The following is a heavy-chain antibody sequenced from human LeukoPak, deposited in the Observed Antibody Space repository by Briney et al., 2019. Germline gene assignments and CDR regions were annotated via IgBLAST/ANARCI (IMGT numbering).Heavy chain of an antibody. CDR1: GYTFTGYG. CDR3: ARVDDFWSGYGEKTSDY. Sequence: ASVKVSCKASGYTFTGYGISWVRQAPGQGLEWMGWISAYNGNTNYAQKLQGRVTMTTDTSTSTAYMELRSLRSDDTAVYYCARVDDFWSGYGEKTSDYWGQGTLVTVSS. D-gene: IGHD3-3*01. J-gene: IGHJ4*02. V-gene: IGHV1-18*01. CDR2: ISAYNGNT.